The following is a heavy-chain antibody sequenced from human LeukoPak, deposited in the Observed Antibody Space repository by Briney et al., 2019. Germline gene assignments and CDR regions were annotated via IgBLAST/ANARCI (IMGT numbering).Heavy chain of an antibody. D-gene: IGHD4-17*01. CDR3: ARAGGSTVSHSDY. CDR1: GFTFSSYS. CDR2: ISSSTSYI. J-gene: IGHJ4*02. V-gene: IGHV3-21*01. Sequence: GGSLRLSCAASGFTFSSYSMNWIRQPPGKGLEWVSSISSSTSYIYYADSVKGRFTISKDNAKNSLYLQMNSLRAEDTAVYYCARAGGSTVSHSDYWGQGTLVTVSS.